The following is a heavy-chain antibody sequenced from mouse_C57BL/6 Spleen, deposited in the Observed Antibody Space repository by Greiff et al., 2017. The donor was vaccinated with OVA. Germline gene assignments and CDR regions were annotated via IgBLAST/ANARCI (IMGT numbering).Heavy chain of an antibody. Sequence: QVQLQQPGAELVQPGASVTMSCKASGYTFTSYWITWVQQRPGQGLEWIGDIYPGSGSPNYNEKFKSKATLTVDTSSSTAYMQLSSLTSEDSAVYYCARDYGSSYWCFDVWGTGTTVTVSS. V-gene: IGHV1-55*01. CDR3: ARDYGSSYWCFDV. CDR2: IYPGSGSP. D-gene: IGHD1-1*01. CDR1: GYTFTSYW. J-gene: IGHJ1*03.